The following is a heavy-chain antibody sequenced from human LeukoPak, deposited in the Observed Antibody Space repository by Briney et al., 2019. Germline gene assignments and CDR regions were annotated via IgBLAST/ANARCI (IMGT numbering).Heavy chain of an antibody. CDR3: ARGTGYSSSCWFDP. Sequence: KPSETLSLNCTVSGYSISSGYYWGWIRQPPGKGLEWIGSIYHSGSTYYNPSLKSRVTISVDTSKNQFSLKLSSVTAADTAVYYCARGTGYSSSCWFDPWGQGTLVTVSS. V-gene: IGHV4-38-2*02. D-gene: IGHD6-13*01. CDR2: IYHSGST. CDR1: GYSISSGYY. J-gene: IGHJ5*02.